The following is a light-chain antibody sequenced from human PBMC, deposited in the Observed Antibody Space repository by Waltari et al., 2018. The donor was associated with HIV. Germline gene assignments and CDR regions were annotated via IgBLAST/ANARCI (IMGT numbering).Light chain of an antibody. J-gene: IGKJ5*01. V-gene: IGKV3-20*01. CDR1: QSVSSSY. CDR2: GAS. Sequence: EIVLTQSPGTLSLSPGERATLSCRASQSVSSSYVVWYQQKPGQAPRRLLSGASSRATVIPDRFSGSGSGTDFTLTISRVEPEDFAVYYCQQFGGSPPITFGQGTRLEIK. CDR3: QQFGGSPPIT.